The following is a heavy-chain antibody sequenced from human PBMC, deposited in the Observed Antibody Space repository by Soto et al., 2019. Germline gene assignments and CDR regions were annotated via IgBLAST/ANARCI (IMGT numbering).Heavy chain of an antibody. D-gene: IGHD6-19*01. CDR1: GYTFTSYD. CDR3: ARGDVVGDSSGWYYFDY. V-gene: IGHV1-8*01. Sequence: QVQLVQSGAEVKKPGASVKVSCKASGYTFTSYDINWVRQATGQGLEWMGWMNPNSGKTGYAQKFQGRVTMTRNTSISTAYMELSSLRSENTAVYYCARGDVVGDSSGWYYFDYWGQGTLVTVSS. J-gene: IGHJ4*02. CDR2: MNPNSGKT.